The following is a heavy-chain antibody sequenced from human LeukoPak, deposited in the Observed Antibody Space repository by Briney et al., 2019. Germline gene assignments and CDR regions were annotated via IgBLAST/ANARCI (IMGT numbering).Heavy chain of an antibody. CDR1: GGSISNYY. CDR2: IYYSGST. D-gene: IGHD3-3*01. J-gene: IGHJ4*02. Sequence: SETLSLTCTVSGGSISNYYWNWIRQPPGKGLEWIGYIYYSGSTNYNPSLKSRVTISVDTSKNQLSLKLSSVTAADTAVYYCASSDFYWGQGILVTVSS. V-gene: IGHV4-59*01. CDR3: ASSDFY.